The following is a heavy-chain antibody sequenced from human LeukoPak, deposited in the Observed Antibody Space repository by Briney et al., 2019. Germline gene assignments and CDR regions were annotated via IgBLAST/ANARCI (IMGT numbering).Heavy chain of an antibody. CDR3: AKDGVLLWFGELLYYFDY. CDR1: GFTFSSYA. D-gene: IGHD3-10*01. J-gene: IGHJ4*02. Sequence: GGSLRLSCAASGFTFSSYAMSWVRQAPGKGLEWVSAISGSGGSTYYADSVKGRFTIFRDNSKNTLYLQMNSLRAEDTAVYYCAKDGVLLWFGELLYYFDYWGQGTLVTVSS. CDR2: ISGSGGST. V-gene: IGHV3-23*01.